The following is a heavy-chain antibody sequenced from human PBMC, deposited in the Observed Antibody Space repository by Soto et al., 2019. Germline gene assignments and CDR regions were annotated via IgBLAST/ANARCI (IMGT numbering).Heavy chain of an antibody. Sequence: ESGPTLVNPSQTLTLTCTFSGFSLNTGGMCLSWVRQPTGKALEWLAVVRWDDEKHFSTSLRNRISVSKDASGDRVVLTMANMDPADSGTYYCVRTHGGYTAYYGMDVWGPGTTVTVS. J-gene: IGHJ6*02. CDR1: GFSLNTGGMC. CDR3: VRTHGGYTAYYGMDV. D-gene: IGHD5-12*01. V-gene: IGHV2-70*19. CDR2: VRWDDEK.